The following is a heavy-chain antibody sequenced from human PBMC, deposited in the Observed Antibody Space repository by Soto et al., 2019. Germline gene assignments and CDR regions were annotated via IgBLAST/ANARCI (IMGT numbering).Heavy chain of an antibody. CDR1: GFTFSSYA. CDR3: AKDNRLWHSSGWYEDYFDY. Sequence: PGGSLRLSCAASGFTFSSYAMSWVRQAPGKGLEWVSAISGSGGSTYYADSVKGRFTISRDNSKNTLYLQMNSLRAEDTAVYYCAKDNRLWHSSGWYEDYFDYWGQGTLVTVSS. D-gene: IGHD6-19*01. CDR2: ISGSGGST. J-gene: IGHJ4*02. V-gene: IGHV3-23*01.